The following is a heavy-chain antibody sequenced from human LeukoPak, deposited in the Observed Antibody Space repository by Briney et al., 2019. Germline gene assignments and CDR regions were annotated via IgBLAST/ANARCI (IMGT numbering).Heavy chain of an antibody. D-gene: IGHD6-19*01. CDR3: AKGKGRYSSGWSSLDY. J-gene: IGHJ4*02. CDR2: ISWNSGSI. CDR1: GFTFDDYA. Sequence: PGGSLRLSCAASGFTFDDYAMHWVRQAPGKGLEWVSGISWNSGSIGYADSVKGRFTISRDNAKNSLYLQMNSLRAEDMALYYCAKGKGRYSSGWSSLDYWGQGTLVTVSS. V-gene: IGHV3-9*03.